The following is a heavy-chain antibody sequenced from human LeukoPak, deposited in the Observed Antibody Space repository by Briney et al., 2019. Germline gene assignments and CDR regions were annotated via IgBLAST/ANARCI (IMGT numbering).Heavy chain of an antibody. J-gene: IGHJ6*02. CDR1: GGSISSGGYY. CDR3: ARWALGNSSSSLYYYYYGMGV. V-gene: IGHV4-31*03. Sequence: SQTLSLTCTVSGGSISSGGYYWSWIRQHPGKGLEWIGYIYYSGSTYYNPSLKSRVTISVDTSKNQFSLKLSSVTAADTAVYYCARWALGNSSSSLYYYYYGMGVWGQGTTVTVSS. D-gene: IGHD6-6*01. CDR2: IYYSGST.